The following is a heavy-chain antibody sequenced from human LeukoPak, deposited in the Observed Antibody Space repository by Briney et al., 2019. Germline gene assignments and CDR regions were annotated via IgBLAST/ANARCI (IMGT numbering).Heavy chain of an antibody. Sequence: GGSLRLSCAASGFTFSSYSMNWVRQAPGKGLEWVSSISSSSSYIYYADSVKGRFTISRDNAKGSVYLQMNSLRAEDTAIYHCATYINWVAGDVWGQGTTVIVSS. J-gene: IGHJ6*02. D-gene: IGHD1-1*01. CDR3: ATYINWVAGDV. V-gene: IGHV3-21*06. CDR1: GFTFSSYS. CDR2: ISSSSSYI.